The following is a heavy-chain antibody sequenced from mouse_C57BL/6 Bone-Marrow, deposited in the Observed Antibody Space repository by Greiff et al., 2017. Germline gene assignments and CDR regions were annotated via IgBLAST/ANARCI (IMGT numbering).Heavy chain of an antibody. CDR2: INPYNGGT. V-gene: IGHV1-19*01. CDR3: ALYDYDRFAY. J-gene: IGHJ3*01. D-gene: IGHD2-4*01. Sequence: VQLQQSGPVLVKPGASVKMSCKASGYTFTDYYMNWVKQSHGKSLEWIGVINPYNGGTSYNQKFKGKATLTVDKSSSTAYMELNSLTSADSAVYYCALYDYDRFAYWGQGTLVTVSA. CDR1: GYTFTDYY.